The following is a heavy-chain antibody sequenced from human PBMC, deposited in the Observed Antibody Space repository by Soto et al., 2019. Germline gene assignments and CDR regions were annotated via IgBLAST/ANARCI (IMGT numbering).Heavy chain of an antibody. CDR3: AREDRDRETGLVPAAIDGMDV. D-gene: IGHD2-2*01. J-gene: IGHJ6*02. Sequence: ASVKVSCKASGYSFINYGITWVRQAPGQGLEWVGWISVSNGQTNYAQKLQDRVTMTTDASTTTAYMELRSLRSDDTAVYYCAREDRDRETGLVPAAIDGMDVWGQGTTVTVSS. CDR2: ISVSNGQT. V-gene: IGHV1-18*01. CDR1: GYSFINYG.